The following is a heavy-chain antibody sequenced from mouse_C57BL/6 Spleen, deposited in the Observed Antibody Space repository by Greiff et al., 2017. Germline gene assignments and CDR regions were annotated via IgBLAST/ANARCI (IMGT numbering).Heavy chain of an antibody. CDR2: INPSSGYT. CDR1: GYTFTSYT. CDR3: AGCFYDGYCGYYAMDY. V-gene: IGHV1-4*01. Sequence: QVQLQQSGAELARPGASVKMSCKASGYTFTSYTMHWVKQRPGQGLEWIGYINPSSGYTKYNQKFKDKATLTADKSSSTAYMQLSSLTSEDSAVYYCAGCFYDGYCGYYAMDYWGQGTSVTVSS. D-gene: IGHD2-3*01. J-gene: IGHJ4*01.